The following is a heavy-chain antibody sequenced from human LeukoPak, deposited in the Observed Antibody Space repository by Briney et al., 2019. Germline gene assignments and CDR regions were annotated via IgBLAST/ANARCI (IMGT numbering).Heavy chain of an antibody. Sequence: GGSLRLSCAASGFTFSSYSMNWVRQAPGKGLEWVSSISSSSSYIYYADSVKGRFTISRDNAKSSLYLQMNSLRAEDTAVYYCARGRSSSWYDVDYWGQGTLVTVSS. J-gene: IGHJ4*02. V-gene: IGHV3-21*01. CDR1: GFTFSSYS. CDR2: ISSSSSYI. CDR3: ARGRSSSWYDVDY. D-gene: IGHD6-13*01.